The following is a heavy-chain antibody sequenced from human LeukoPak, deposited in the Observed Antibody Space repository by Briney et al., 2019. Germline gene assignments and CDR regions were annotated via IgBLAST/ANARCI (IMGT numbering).Heavy chain of an antibody. D-gene: IGHD6-19*01. CDR1: GFTFNTYW. CDR3: ARSRGAGPGAYFDY. V-gene: IGHV3-7*05. Sequence: AGGSLRLSCAASGFTFNTYWMSWVRQAPGKGLEWVANIKQDGSEKYYVDSVKGRFTISRDNAKTSLYLQMNSLRAEDTAVYYCARSRGAGPGAYFDYWGQGTLVTVSS. CDR2: IKQDGSEK. J-gene: IGHJ4*02.